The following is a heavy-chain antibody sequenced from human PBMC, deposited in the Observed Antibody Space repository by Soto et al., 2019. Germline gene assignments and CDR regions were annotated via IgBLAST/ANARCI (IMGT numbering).Heavy chain of an antibody. V-gene: IGHV3-21*01. CDR1: GFTFSSYT. Sequence: GGSLRLSCAASGFTFSSYTMAWVRQAPGEGLEWVSSISSSSSYIYYADSVKGRFTISRDNAKNSLYLQMNSLRAEDTAVYYCATYTAAGRNFDYWGQGTLVTVSS. CDR2: ISSSSSYI. CDR3: ATYTAAGRNFDY. D-gene: IGHD6-13*01. J-gene: IGHJ4*02.